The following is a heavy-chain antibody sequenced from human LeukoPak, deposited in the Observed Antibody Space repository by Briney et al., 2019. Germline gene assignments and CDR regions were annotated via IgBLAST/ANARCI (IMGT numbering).Heavy chain of an antibody. CDR3: ARRGSSGWYVFDF. CDR2: IYDSGSI. J-gene: IGHJ4*02. V-gene: IGHV4-61*01. CDR1: GGSVSSGSYY. Sequence: SETLSLTCTVSGGSVSSGSYYWSWIRQPPGEGLEWIGYIYDSGSIYYNPSLKSRVTISVDTSKNQFSLKLTSVTAADTAAYYCARRGSSGWYVFDFWGQGTLVTVSS. D-gene: IGHD6-19*01.